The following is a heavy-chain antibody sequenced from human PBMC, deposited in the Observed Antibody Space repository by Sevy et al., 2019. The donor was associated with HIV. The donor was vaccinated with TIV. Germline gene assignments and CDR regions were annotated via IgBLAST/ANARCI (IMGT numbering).Heavy chain of an antibody. CDR3: ARGTDSSSWYGGGDY. J-gene: IGHJ4*02. CDR2: ISSSSSTI. V-gene: IGHV3-48*02. D-gene: IGHD6-13*01. CDR1: GFTFSSYS. Sequence: GGSLRLSCAASGFTFSSYSMNWVRQAPGKGLEWVSYISSSSSTIYYADSVKGRFTISRDNAKNSLYLQMNSLRDEDTAVYYCARGTDSSSWYGGGDYWGKGTMVTVSS.